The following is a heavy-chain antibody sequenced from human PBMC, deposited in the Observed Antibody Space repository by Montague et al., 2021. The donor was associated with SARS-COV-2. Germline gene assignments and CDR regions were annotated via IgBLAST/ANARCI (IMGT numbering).Heavy chain of an antibody. CDR2: INQSGST. V-gene: IGHV4-34*01. Sequence: SETLSLTCAVYGGSFSGYYWSWIRQPPGKGLEWIGEINQSGSTNYNPSLKSRVTLSVDTSKKQFSLKLSSLTAADTAVYYCARVAGGYYHDSSAYFDYWDQGSLGTVSS. CDR1: GGSFSGYY. J-gene: IGHJ4*02. CDR3: ARVAGGYYHDSSAYFDY. D-gene: IGHD3-22*01.